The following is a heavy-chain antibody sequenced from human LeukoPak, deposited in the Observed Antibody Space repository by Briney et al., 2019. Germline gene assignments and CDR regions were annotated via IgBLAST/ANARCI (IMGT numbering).Heavy chain of an antibody. J-gene: IGHJ3*02. Sequence: PSETLSLTCTVSGGSISSYYWSWIRQPPGKGLEWIGYIYYSGSTNYNPSLKSRVTISVDTSKNQFSLKLSSVTAADTAVYYCGRGVSGEQNAFDIWGQGTMVTVSS. CDR1: GGSISSYY. V-gene: IGHV4-59*01. D-gene: IGHD3-10*01. CDR2: IYYSGST. CDR3: GRGVSGEQNAFDI.